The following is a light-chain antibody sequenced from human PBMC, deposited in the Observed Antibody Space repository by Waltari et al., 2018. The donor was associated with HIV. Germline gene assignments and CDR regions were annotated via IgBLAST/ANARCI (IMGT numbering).Light chain of an antibody. CDR2: EVN. J-gene: IGLJ2*01. V-gene: IGLV2-8*01. CDR1: SSNIGDSDY. Sequence: QSALTQPPSASGSPGQSVTISCTGTSSNIGDSDYVSWYQQHPGKAPKLIISEVNKRASGVPDLCSGSKCGNTASLTVSGLQGGDEADYYCSSDVPTKNLCVLFGGGTKLTVL. CDR3: SSDVPTKNLCVL.